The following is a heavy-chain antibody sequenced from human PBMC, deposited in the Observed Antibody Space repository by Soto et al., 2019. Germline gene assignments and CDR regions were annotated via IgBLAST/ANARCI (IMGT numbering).Heavy chain of an antibody. V-gene: IGHV1-18*04. D-gene: IGHD4-17*01. CDR2: INNYNGHT. CDR3: ARAEGMAPYASYAMDV. J-gene: IGHJ6*02. Sequence: VVLVQSGAEVKSLGATVKVSCQASGYSFSKFGIGWVRQAPGRGVEWVGWINNYNGHTNFAPKFKGRVSLARASSATTAYMELSSLTPDDSAMYFCARAEGMAPYASYAMDVWGQGTAVTVSS. CDR1: GYSFSKFG.